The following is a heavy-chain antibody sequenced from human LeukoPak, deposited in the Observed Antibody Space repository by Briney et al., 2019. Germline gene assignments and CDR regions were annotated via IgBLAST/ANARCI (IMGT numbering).Heavy chain of an antibody. CDR1: GFTFSSYA. J-gene: IGHJ4*02. CDR3: AKDLNWNQADY. V-gene: IGHV3-74*01. CDR2: INSDGSTI. Sequence: PGGSLRLSCAASGFTFSSYAMSWVRQAPGKGLEWVSRINSDGSTINYADSVTGRFTISRDNAKNTLYLQMNSLRVEDTAVYYCAKDLNWNQADYWGQGTLVAVSS. D-gene: IGHD1-1*01.